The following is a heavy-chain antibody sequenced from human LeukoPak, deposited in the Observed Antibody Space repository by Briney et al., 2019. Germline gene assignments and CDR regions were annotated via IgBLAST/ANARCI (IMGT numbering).Heavy chain of an antibody. J-gene: IGHJ5*02. Sequence: GGSLRLSCAASRFNLSAYTMNWVRQAPGKGLEWVSSISSSSVYVYYADSVKGRFTISRDNAKNSVYLQMNSLRAEDTAVYYCARDAXXXXXXXGDWFDPWGQG. CDR2: ISSSSVYV. V-gene: IGHV3-21*01. CDR1: RFNLSAYT. CDR3: ARDAXXXXXXXGDWFDP.